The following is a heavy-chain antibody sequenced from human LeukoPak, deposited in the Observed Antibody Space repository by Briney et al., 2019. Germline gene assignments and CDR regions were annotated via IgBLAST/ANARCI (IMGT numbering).Heavy chain of an antibody. CDR2: IYNSGST. Sequence: SETLSLTCTVSGGSISSFYWSWIRQPPGKGLEGIGYIYNSGSTNYNASLKSRVTISVDTSKNQFSLKLSSVTAADTAVYHCARTNYDILTGSPNDGFDIWGQGTMVTVSS. V-gene: IGHV4-59*01. J-gene: IGHJ3*02. CDR1: GGSISSFY. CDR3: ARTNYDILTGSPNDGFDI. D-gene: IGHD3-9*01.